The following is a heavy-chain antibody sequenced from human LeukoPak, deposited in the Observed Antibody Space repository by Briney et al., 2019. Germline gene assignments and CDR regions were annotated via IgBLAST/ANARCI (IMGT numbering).Heavy chain of an antibody. J-gene: IGHJ4*02. CDR3: ARGLRKRASPRSSWPFDY. CDR2: INHSGST. CDR1: GGSFSGYY. V-gene: IGHV4-34*01. D-gene: IGHD6-13*01. Sequence: PSETLSLTRAVYGGSFSGYYWSWIRQPPGKGLEWIGEINHSGSTNYNPSLKSRVTISVDTSKNQFSLKLSSVTAADTAVYYCARGLRKRASPRSSWPFDYWGQGTLVTVSS.